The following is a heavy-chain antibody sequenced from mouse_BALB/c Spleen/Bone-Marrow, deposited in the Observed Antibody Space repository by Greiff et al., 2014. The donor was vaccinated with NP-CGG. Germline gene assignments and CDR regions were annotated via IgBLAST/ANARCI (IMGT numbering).Heavy chain of an antibody. CDR1: GYTFTDYN. CDR2: IYPHNGGN. J-gene: IGHJ2*01. Sequence: VQLQQSGPELVKPGASVKISCKASGYTFTDYNMHWVKQSHEKSLEWIVYIYPHNGGNGYNQKFKNKATLTVDSSSSTAYMELRSLTSEDSAVYYCARSRGTTAATYYFDYWGQGTTLTVSS. V-gene: IGHV1S29*02. D-gene: IGHD1-2*01. CDR3: ARSRGTTAATYYFDY.